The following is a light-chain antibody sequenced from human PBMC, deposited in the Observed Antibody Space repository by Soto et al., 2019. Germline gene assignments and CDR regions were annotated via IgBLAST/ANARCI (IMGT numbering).Light chain of an antibody. V-gene: IGLV2-23*02. CDR3: CSYAGSSTLFV. J-gene: IGLJ1*01. CDR2: EVN. CDR1: SSDVGTYNL. Sequence: QSVLTQPASVSGSPGQSITISCTGTSSDVGTYNLVSWYQQHPGKAPKLMIYEVNKRPSGVSIRFSGSKFGNTASLTISGLQAEDEADYYCCSYAGSSTLFVFGSGTKLTVL.